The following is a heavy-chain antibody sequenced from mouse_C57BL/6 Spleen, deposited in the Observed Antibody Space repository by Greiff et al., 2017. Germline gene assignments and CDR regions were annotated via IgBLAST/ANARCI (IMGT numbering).Heavy chain of an antibody. Sequence: EVKVEESGGGLVKPGGSLKLSCAASGFTFSDYGMHWVRQAPEKGLEWVAYISSGSSTIYYADTVKGRFTISRDNAKNTLFLQMTSLRSEDTAMYYCARPGLGAMDYWGQGTSVTVSS. CDR1: GFTFSDYG. CDR2: ISSGSSTI. J-gene: IGHJ4*01. D-gene: IGHD4-1*01. V-gene: IGHV5-17*01. CDR3: ARPGLGAMDY.